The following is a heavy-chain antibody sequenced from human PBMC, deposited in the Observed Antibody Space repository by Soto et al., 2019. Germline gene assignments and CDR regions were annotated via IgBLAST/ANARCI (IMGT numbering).Heavy chain of an antibody. CDR2: IYYSGST. V-gene: IGHV4-39*01. Sequence: QLQLQESGPGLVKPSETLSLTCTVSGGSISSSSYYWGWIRQPPGKGLEWIGSIYYSGSTYYNPSLKSRVPLSVDTSKNQFSLKLSSVTAADTAVYYCARRRSIAVAAAGGYFDYWGPGTLVTVSS. CDR1: GGSISSSSYY. J-gene: IGHJ4*02. CDR3: ARRRSIAVAAAGGYFDY. D-gene: IGHD6-19*01.